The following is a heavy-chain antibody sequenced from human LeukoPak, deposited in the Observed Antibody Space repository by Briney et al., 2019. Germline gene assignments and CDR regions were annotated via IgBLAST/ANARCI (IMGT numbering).Heavy chain of an antibody. V-gene: IGHV1-8*01. D-gene: IGHD6-13*01. J-gene: IGHJ6*03. Sequence: ASVTVSCKASGYTFTSYDINWVRQAPGQGLEWMGWMNPNSGNTGYAQKFQGRVTMTRNTSISTAYMELSSLRSEDTAVYYCARNPSSSWYYYYYYYMDVWGKGTTVTISS. CDR1: GYTFTSYD. CDR2: MNPNSGNT. CDR3: ARNPSSSWYYYYYYYMDV.